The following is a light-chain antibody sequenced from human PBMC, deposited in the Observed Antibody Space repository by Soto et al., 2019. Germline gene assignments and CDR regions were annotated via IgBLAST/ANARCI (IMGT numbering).Light chain of an antibody. Sequence: QSVLTQPASVSGSPGQSITISCTGTISDFVVYNYVSWYQQHPGKAPKLMIYGVSNRPSGVSNRFSGSKSGNTASLTISGLQADDEADYYCSSHTISSALQVFGTETKVTVL. V-gene: IGLV2-14*01. CDR2: GVS. CDR1: ISDFVVYNY. CDR3: SSHTISSALQV. J-gene: IGLJ1*01.